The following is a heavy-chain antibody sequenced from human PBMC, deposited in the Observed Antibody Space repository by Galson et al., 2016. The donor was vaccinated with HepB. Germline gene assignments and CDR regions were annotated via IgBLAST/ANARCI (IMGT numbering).Heavy chain of an antibody. CDR3: AVIAVAGGTSDY. V-gene: IGHV3-13*01. D-gene: IGHD6-19*01. CDR1: GFAFSEYD. CDR2: MDILGDG. Sequence: SLRLSCAASGFAFSEYDIHWVRQAAGKGLEWVSAMDILGDGYYSDSVKGRFTISRENAKSSLYLHMNSLRAEDTALYYCAVIAVAGGTSDYLGQGTQVTVSS. J-gene: IGHJ4*02.